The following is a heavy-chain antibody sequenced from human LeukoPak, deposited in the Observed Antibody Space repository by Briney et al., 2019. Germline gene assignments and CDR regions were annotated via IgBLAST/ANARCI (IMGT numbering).Heavy chain of an antibody. CDR3: ARSESYYYDSSGYFPYGMDV. J-gene: IGHJ6*02. CDR1: GYTFTSYG. V-gene: IGHV1-18*01. D-gene: IGHD3-22*01. CDR2: ISAYNGNT. Sequence: GASVKVSCKASGYTFTSYGISWVRQAPGQGLEWMGWISAYNGNTNYAQKLQGRVTMTTDTSTSTAYMELRSLRSDDTAVYYCARSESYYYDSSGYFPYGMDVWGQGTRSPSP.